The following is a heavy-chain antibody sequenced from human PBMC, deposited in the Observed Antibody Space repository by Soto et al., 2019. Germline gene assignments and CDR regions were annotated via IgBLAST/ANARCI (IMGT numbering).Heavy chain of an antibody. CDR2: IYYSGIT. CDR3: ARHGSN. V-gene: IGHV4-39*01. Sequence: SETLSLTCTVSGVSISNRSYYWGWIRRPPGKGLEWIGTIYYSGITYYNPSLKSRVTISVDTAKNQFSLKPTSVTAADTAVYYCARHGSNWGQGTLVTVSS. CDR1: GVSISNRSYY. J-gene: IGHJ1*01.